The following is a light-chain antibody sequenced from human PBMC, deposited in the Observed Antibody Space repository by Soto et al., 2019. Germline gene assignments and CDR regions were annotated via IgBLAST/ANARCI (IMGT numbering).Light chain of an antibody. Sequence: EIVLTQSPGTLSLSPGERATLSCRASQSVSNNYLAWYHQKPGQAPRLLIYGASNRATGIPDRFSGSRSATDFTLTISRLEPEDSAVYYCQQSGRPFGQGTKVDTK. CDR2: GAS. J-gene: IGKJ1*01. CDR1: QSVSNNY. CDR3: QQSGRP. V-gene: IGKV3-20*01.